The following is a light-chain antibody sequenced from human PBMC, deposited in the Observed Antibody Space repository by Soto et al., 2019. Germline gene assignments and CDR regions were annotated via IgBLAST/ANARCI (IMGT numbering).Light chain of an antibody. CDR1: SSDVGGYNY. V-gene: IGLV2-8*01. CDR2: EVN. Sequence: QSVLTQPPSASGSPGQSVAISCTGTSSDVGGYNYVSWYQQHPGKAPKLMIYEVNKRPPGVPDRFSGSKSGNTASLTVSGPQAEDEADYYCSSYAGSSNVFGTGTKVTVL. CDR3: SSYAGSSNV. J-gene: IGLJ1*01.